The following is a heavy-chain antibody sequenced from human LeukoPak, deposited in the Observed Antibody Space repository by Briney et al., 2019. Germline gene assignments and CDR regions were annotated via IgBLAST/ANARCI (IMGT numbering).Heavy chain of an antibody. CDR3: ARASSTDWYSWFDP. J-gene: IGHJ5*02. Sequence: SETLSLTCAVSGVSISGSGYSWSWIRQPPGKGLEWIGYIYHNGGTYYNPSLKSRVTVSLDVSRNQFSLRLTSVTAADTAVYFCARASSTDWYSWFDPWGQGILVTVSS. CDR2: IYHNGGT. V-gene: IGHV4-30-2*01. CDR1: GVSISGSGYS. D-gene: IGHD3-9*01.